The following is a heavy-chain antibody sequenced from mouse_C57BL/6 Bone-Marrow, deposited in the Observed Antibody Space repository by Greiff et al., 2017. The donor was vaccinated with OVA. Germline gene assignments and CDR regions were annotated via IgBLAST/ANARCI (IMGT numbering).Heavy chain of an antibody. D-gene: IGHD4-1*01. V-gene: IGHV1-4*01. J-gene: IGHJ2*01. CDR1: GYTFTSYT. CDR3: ARWPNCYYFDY. Sequence: QVQLQQSGAELARPGASVKMSCKASGYTFTSYTMHWVKQRPGQGLEWIGYINPSSGYTKYNQKFKDKATLTADKSSSTASMQLSSLTSEDSAVYYCARWPNCYYFDYWGQGTTLTVSS. CDR2: INPSSGYT.